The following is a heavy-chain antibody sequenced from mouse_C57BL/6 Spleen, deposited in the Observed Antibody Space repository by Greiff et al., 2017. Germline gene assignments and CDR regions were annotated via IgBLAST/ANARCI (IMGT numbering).Heavy chain of an antibody. Sequence: EVQLQQSGPGLVKPSPSLSLTCSVTGYSITSGYYWNWIRQFPGNKLEWMGYISYDGSNNYNPSLKNRISITRDTSRNQFFLKLNSVTTEDTATXYCAREGTPMDYWGQGTSVTVSS. CDR3: AREGTPMDY. V-gene: IGHV3-6*01. D-gene: IGHD3-3*01. J-gene: IGHJ4*01. CDR1: GYSITSGYY. CDR2: ISYDGSN.